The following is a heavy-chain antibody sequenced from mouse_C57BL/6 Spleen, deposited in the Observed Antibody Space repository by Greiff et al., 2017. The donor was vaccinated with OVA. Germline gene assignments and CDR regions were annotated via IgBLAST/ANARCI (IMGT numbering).Heavy chain of an antibody. Sequence: EVQLQQSGEGLVKPGGSLKLSCAASGFTFSSYAMSWVRQTPEKRLEWVAYISSGGDYIYYADTVKGRFTISRDNARNTLYLQMSSLKSEDTAMYYCTSDYGSEDWYFDVWGTGTTVTVSS. CDR1: GFTFSSYA. CDR2: ISSGGDYI. J-gene: IGHJ1*03. D-gene: IGHD1-1*01. CDR3: TSDYGSEDWYFDV. V-gene: IGHV5-9-1*02.